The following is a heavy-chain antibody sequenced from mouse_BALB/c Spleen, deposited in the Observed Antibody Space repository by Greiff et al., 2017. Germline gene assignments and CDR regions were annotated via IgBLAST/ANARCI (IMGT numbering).Heavy chain of an antibody. CDR2: ISYSGST. CDR1: GDSITSGY. D-gene: IGHD4-1*01. V-gene: IGHV3-8*02. J-gene: IGHJ1*01. CDR3: ASLTGDVWYFDV. Sequence: EVKLMESGPSLVKPSQTLSLTCSVTGDSITSGYWNWIRKFPGNKLEYMGYISYSGSTYYNPSLKSRISITRDTSKNQYYLQLNSVTTEDTATYYCASLTGDVWYFDVWGAGTTVTVSS.